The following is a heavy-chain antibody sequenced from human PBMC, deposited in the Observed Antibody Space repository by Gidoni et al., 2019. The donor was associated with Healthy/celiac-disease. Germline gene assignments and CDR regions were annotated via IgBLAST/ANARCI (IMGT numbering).Heavy chain of an antibody. D-gene: IGHD2-15*01. J-gene: IGHJ6*02. CDR1: GGPFSSYA. V-gene: IGHV1-69*01. CDR2: IIPIFGTA. Sequence: QVQLVQSGAEVKKPGSSVKVSCKASGGPFSSYALSWVRQAPGQGLEWMGGIIPIFGTANYAQKFQGRVTSTADESTSTAYMELSSLRSEDTAVYYCARDGGYCSGGSCYSFGMDVWGQGTTVTVSS. CDR3: ARDGGYCSGGSCYSFGMDV.